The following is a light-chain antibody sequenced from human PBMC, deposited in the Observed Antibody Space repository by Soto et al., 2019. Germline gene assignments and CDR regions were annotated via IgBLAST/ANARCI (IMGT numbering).Light chain of an antibody. Sequence: ETVLPQSPAPLSLSPGERATLSCRASHSVSSYLAWYQQKPGQAPRLLIYDAYNMATGIHARFSSSGPGTDFTLTISSLEPEDFAVYYGQQHSHRPPLTFGGGTKVEIK. CDR2: DAY. CDR3: QQHSHRPPLT. V-gene: IGKV3-11*01. CDR1: HSVSSY. J-gene: IGKJ4*01.